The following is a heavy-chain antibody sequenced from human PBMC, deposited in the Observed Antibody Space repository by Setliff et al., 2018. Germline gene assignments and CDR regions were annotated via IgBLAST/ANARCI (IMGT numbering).Heavy chain of an antibody. Sequence: PSETLSLTCTVSGGSLSSFYWSWIRQSPGRGLDWIGYIDHSGGTSYNPSLQSRVTISVDMSKNPFSLKLTSVTAADTAVYYCARVDFTMIQGVLGLWGQGTLVTVSS. CDR2: IDHSGGT. CDR3: ARVDFTMIQGVLGL. J-gene: IGHJ1*01. D-gene: IGHD3-10*01. V-gene: IGHV4-59*12. CDR1: GGSLSSFY.